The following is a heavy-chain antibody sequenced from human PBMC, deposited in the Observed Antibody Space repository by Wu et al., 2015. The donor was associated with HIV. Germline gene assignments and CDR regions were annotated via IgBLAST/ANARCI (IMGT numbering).Heavy chain of an antibody. J-gene: IGHJ6*03. CDR1: GGTFSSYA. Sequence: QVQLVQSGAEVKKPGSSVKVSCKASGGTFSSYAISWVRQAPGQGLEWMGGIIPIFGTANYAQKFQGRVTITADESTSTAYMELSSLRSEDTAVYYCARDDVVTGTTFDYYYYYMDVWGKGTTVTVSS. CDR3: ARDDVVTGTTFDYYYYYMDV. CDR2: IIPIFGTA. V-gene: IGHV1-69*12. D-gene: IGHD1-7*01.